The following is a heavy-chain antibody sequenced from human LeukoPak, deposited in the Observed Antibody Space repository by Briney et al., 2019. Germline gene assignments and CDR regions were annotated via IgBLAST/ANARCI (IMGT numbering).Heavy chain of an antibody. CDR2: IHHSGST. D-gene: IGHD3-22*01. Sequence: SETLSLTCGVFGGSFGGYYWSWIRQPPGKGLEWTGQIHHSGSTNYNPSLKSRVSISIDTPKNQFSLNLTSVTAADTAVYYCARLSSVEVIEFDIWGQGTMVTVSS. V-gene: IGHV4-34*01. CDR1: GGSFGGYY. J-gene: IGHJ3*02. CDR3: ARLSSVEVIEFDI.